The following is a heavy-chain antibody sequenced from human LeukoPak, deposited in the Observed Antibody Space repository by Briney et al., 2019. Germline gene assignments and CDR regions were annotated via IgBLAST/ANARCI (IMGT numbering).Heavy chain of an antibody. Sequence: GGSLRLSRAASGVTLSSFAVRWVRQAPGKGLEWFSAISGSGGSTYYAASVKGRFPISSNNSKNTLYLQMNSLRAEDTAVYYCAKAEQWLVGYYFDYWGQGTLVTVSS. CDR3: AKAEQWLVGYYFDY. CDR1: GVTLSSFA. J-gene: IGHJ4*02. D-gene: IGHD6-19*01. V-gene: IGHV3-23*01. CDR2: ISGSGGST.